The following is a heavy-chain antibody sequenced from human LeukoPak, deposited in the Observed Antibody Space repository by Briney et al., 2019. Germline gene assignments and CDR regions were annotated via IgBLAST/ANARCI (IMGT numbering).Heavy chain of an antibody. CDR2: ISHSGRTI. CDR3: ARDTSWVTMVRGVKDY. J-gene: IGHJ4*02. V-gene: IGHV3-11*01. Sequence: GGSLRLSCAASGFTVSSNYMSWIRQAPGKGLEWVSYISHSGRTIYYADSVKGRFTVSRDNAKNSLFLQMNSLRAEDTAVYYCARDTSWVTMVRGVKDYWGQGTLVTVSS. CDR1: GFTVSSNY. D-gene: IGHD3-10*01.